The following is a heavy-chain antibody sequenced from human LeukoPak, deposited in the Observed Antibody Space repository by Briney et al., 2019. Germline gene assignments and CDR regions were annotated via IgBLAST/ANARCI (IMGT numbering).Heavy chain of an antibody. CDR3: ARNCGGDCFIPYFDY. D-gene: IGHD2-21*01. V-gene: IGHV1-69*13. J-gene: IGHJ4*02. Sequence: SVKVSCKASGGTFSSYAISWVRQAPGRGLEWMGGIIPIFGTANYAQKFQGRVTITADESTSTAYMELSSLRSEDTAVYYCARNCGGDCFIPYFDYWGQGTLVTVSS. CDR1: GGTFSSYA. CDR2: IIPIFGTA.